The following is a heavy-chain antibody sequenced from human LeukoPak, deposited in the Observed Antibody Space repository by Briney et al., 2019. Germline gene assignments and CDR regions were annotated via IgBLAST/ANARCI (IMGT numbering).Heavy chain of an antibody. CDR1: GFTFSNAW. D-gene: IGHD3-22*01. J-gene: IGHJ4*02. CDR2: IKSKTDGGTT. CDR3: TTASRDSSGLFDY. V-gene: IGHV3-15*01. Sequence: GGSLRLSCAASGFTFSNAWMSWVRQAPGKGLEWVGRIKSKTDGGTTDYAAPVKGRFTISRDDSKNTLYLQMNSPKTEDTAVYYCTTASRDSSGLFDYWGQGTLVTVSS.